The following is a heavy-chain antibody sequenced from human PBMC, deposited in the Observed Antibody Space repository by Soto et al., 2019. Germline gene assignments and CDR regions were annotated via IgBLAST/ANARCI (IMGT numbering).Heavy chain of an antibody. CDR3: ARTTAVPNTLRSRYFFDY. V-gene: IGHV4-61*01. D-gene: IGHD4-17*01. CDR2: VYYSGTT. J-gene: IGHJ4*02. Sequence: PSETLSLTCSVSGDSVSNKTYYWSWIRQPPGKRLEWIGYVYYSGTTNYNPSLKSRVTLSVHLSKNPFSLRLSSVTTAATALYYCARTTAVPNTLRSRYFFDYWGQGTLVTVSS. CDR1: GDSVSNKTYY.